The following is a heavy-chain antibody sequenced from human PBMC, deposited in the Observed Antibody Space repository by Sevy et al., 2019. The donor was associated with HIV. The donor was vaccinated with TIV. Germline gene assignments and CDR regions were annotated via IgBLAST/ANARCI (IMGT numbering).Heavy chain of an antibody. V-gene: IGHV3-7*01. CDR2: IKPDGTAT. CDR1: GFSFSEYW. Sequence: GGSLRLSCAASGFSFSEYWMSWVRQAPGKGPEWVANIKPDGTATNYLDYVKGRFTISRDNAKNSLYLHMNSLRAEDTAVYYCATHNSWKMELWGQGTLVTVSS. D-gene: IGHD3-3*01. J-gene: IGHJ4*02. CDR3: ATHNSWKMEL.